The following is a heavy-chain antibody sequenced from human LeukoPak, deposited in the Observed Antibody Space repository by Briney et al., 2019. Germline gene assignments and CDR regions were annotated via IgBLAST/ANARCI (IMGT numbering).Heavy chain of an antibody. CDR1: GVSISSSNYY. CDR2: IYYSGST. V-gene: IGHV4-39*01. Sequence: SETLSLTCTVSGVSISSSNYYWGWIRQPPGKGLEWIGSIYYSGSTYYNPSLKSRVTISVDTSKNQFSLKLSSVTAADTAVYYCESSGLIGSIPVDDYWGQRTLVTVSS. D-gene: IGHD2/OR15-2a*01. J-gene: IGHJ4*02. CDR3: ESSGLIGSIPVDDY.